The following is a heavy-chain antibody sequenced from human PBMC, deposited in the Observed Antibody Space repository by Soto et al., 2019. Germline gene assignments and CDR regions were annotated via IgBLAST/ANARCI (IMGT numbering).Heavy chain of an antibody. CDR3: ARGHYFGSGSAD. CDR1: GDSISGGGFS. Sequence: SETLSLTCAVSGDSISGGGFSWNWIRQSPGKGLEWIGYIYPSGTSYYNPSLKSRVTISVDKSQNQFSLRLSSMTAADTAVYYCARGHYFGSGSADWGHGTLVTV. CDR2: IYPSGTS. J-gene: IGHJ4*01. D-gene: IGHD3-10*01. V-gene: IGHV4-30-2*06.